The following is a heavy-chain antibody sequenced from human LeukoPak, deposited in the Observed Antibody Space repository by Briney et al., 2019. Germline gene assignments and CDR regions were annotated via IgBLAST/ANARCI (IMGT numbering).Heavy chain of an antibody. J-gene: IGHJ4*02. Sequence: GGSLRLSCAASGFTFSSYWMSWVRQAPGKGLEWVDNIKQDGSEKYYVDSVKGRFTISRDNAKNSLYLQMNSLRAEDTAVYYCAREAVIIPGAVDYWGQGTLVTVSS. CDR3: AREAVIIPGAVDY. CDR2: IKQDGSEK. D-gene: IGHD3-3*01. V-gene: IGHV3-7*01. CDR1: GFTFSSYW.